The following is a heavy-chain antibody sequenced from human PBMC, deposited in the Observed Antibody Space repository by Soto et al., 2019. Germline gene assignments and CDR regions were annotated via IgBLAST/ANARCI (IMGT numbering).Heavy chain of an antibody. V-gene: IGHV4-30-4*01. D-gene: IGHD1-7*01. CDR1: GGSISSGNYY. CDR3: ATMGTPATGLYYFDN. CDR2: MSYSGTT. J-gene: IGHJ4*02. Sequence: QVQLQESGPGLVKPSQTLSLTCTVSGGSISSGNYYWSWIRQPPGKGLEWLGFMSYSGTTSYNASLKSRVTISVDTSKSQFSLNLSFVTAADTAVYYWATMGTPATGLYYFDNWGQGTLVTVSS.